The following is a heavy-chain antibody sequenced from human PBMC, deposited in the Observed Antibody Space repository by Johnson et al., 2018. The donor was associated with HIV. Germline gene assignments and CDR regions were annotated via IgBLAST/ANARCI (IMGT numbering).Heavy chain of an antibody. V-gene: IGHV3-30*18. CDR1: GFTFSSYD. CDR3: AKKGGRYSSSNDGVDI. J-gene: IGHJ3*02. Sequence: VQLVESGGGLVQPGGSLRLSCAASGFTFSSYDMHWVRQAPGKGLEWVSFISYAGSNDYYADSVKGRFTISRDNSKTTLYLQMNSLRAEDTAVYYCAKKGGRYSSSNDGVDIWGQGTMVTVSS. CDR2: ISYAGSND. D-gene: IGHD6-6*01.